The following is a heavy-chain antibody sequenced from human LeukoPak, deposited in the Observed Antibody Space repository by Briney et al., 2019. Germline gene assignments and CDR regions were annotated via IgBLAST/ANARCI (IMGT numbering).Heavy chain of an antibody. D-gene: IGHD6-19*01. V-gene: IGHV4-34*01. CDR1: GGSFSGYY. Sequence: SETLSLTCAVYGGSFSGYYRSWIRQPPGKGLEWIGEINHSGSTNYNPSLKSRVTISVDTSKNQFSLKLSSVTAADTAVYYCARGLPRRYSSGWSLTYYFDYWVQGTLVTVSS. J-gene: IGHJ4*02. CDR2: INHSGST. CDR3: ARGLPRRYSSGWSLTYYFDY.